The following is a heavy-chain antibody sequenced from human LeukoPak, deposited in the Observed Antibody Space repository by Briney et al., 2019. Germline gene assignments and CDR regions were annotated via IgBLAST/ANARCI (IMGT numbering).Heavy chain of an antibody. CDR3: GRGLGITIFGVPSVATNWFDP. Sequence: SETLSLTCAVYGGSFSGYYWSWIRQPPGKGLEWIGEINHSGSTNYNPSLKSRVTISVDTSKNQFSLKLSSVTAADTAVYHCGRGLGITIFGVPSVATNWFDPWGQGTLVTVSS. D-gene: IGHD3-3*01. J-gene: IGHJ5*02. CDR1: GGSFSGYY. CDR2: INHSGST. V-gene: IGHV4-34*01.